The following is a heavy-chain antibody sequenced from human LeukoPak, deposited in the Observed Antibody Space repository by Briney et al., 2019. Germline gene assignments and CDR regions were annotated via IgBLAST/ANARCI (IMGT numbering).Heavy chain of an antibody. V-gene: IGHV3-7*01. CDR3: ARDRAAAGGTFDY. Sequence: PGGSLRLSCAASGFTFSSYRMSWLRQAPGKGLEWVANIKQDGSEKYYVDSVKGRFTISRDNAKNSLYLQMNSLRAEDTAVYYCARDRAAAGGTFDYWGQGTLVTVSS. CDR2: IKQDGSEK. D-gene: IGHD6-13*01. J-gene: IGHJ4*02. CDR1: GFTFSSYR.